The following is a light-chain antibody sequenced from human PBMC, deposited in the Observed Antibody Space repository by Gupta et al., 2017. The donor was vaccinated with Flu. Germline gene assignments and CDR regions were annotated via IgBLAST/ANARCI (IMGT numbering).Light chain of an antibody. V-gene: IGLV6-57*01. Sequence: TVTISCTRSSGSIASSFVQWCQRRPGSSPTTVIDENSQRPSGVPDRFSGCIDRSSNSASIXIXGLKTEXEAYYYCTYSDTNTVIFGGGTKLTV. CDR3: TYSDTNTVI. CDR2: ENS. J-gene: IGLJ2*01. CDR1: SGSIASSF.